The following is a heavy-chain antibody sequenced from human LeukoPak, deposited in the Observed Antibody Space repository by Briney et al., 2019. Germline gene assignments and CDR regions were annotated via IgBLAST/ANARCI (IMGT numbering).Heavy chain of an antibody. CDR3: AKDWYYDILTGPGALNY. Sequence: PGGSLRLSCVASGFTFRNFAMNWVRQAPGKGLEWVSAIRGSGGSTYYADSVKGRFTISRDNSKNTLYLRMNSLRAEDTAVYYCAKDWYYDILTGPGALNYWGQGTLVTVSS. V-gene: IGHV3-23*01. J-gene: IGHJ4*02. D-gene: IGHD3-9*01. CDR1: GFTFRNFA. CDR2: IRGSGGST.